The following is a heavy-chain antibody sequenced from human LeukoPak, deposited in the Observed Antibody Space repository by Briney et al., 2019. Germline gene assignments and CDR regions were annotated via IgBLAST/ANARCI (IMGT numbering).Heavy chain of an antibody. CDR1: GFTFSSDD. V-gene: IGHV3-13*01. D-gene: IGHD3-10*01. CDR3: VRVHYGSGSSSDY. Sequence: GGSLRLSCAASGFTFSSDDMHWVRQATGKGLEWVSAIGTAGDTYYPGSVKGRFTISRENAKNSLYLQMNSLRAGDTAVYYCVRVHYGSGSSSDYWGQGTLVTVSS. CDR2: IGTAGDT. J-gene: IGHJ4*02.